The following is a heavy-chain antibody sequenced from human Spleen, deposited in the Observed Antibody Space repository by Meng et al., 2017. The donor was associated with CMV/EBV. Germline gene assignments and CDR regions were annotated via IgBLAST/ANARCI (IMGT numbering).Heavy chain of an antibody. CDR3: AKDRRDGDYFDY. Sequence: GESLKISCAASGFTFSSYGMHWVRQAPGKGLEWVAFIRYDGSNKYYADPVKGRFTISRDNSKNTLYLQMNSLRAEDTAVYYCAKDRRDGDYFDYWGQGTLVTVSS. V-gene: IGHV3-30*02. CDR1: GFTFSSYG. D-gene: IGHD4-17*01. CDR2: IRYDGSNK. J-gene: IGHJ4*02.